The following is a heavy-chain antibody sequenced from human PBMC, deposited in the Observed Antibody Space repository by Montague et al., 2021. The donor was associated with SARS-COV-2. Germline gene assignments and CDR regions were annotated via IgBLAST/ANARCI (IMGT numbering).Heavy chain of an antibody. CDR1: GGSFSGHY. D-gene: IGHD3-10*01. CDR2: INHSGST. Sequence: SETLSLTCAVYGGSFSGHYWNWIRQPPGKGLEWIGEINHSGSTNNNPSLKSRVTMSVDTSKNQFSLKLSSVTAADTAVYYCARGARQGYGFCLGSFDYWGQGTLVTVSS. J-gene: IGHJ4*02. V-gene: IGHV4-34*01. CDR3: ARGARQGYGFCLGSFDY.